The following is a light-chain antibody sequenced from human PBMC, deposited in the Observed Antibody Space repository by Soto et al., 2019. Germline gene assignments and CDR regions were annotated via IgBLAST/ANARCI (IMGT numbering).Light chain of an antibody. J-gene: IGKJ5*01. CDR1: QDISNY. Sequence: DIQMTQSPSSLSASVGDRVTITCQASQDISNYLNWYQQKPGKAPKLLIYTASSLQSGVPSRFSGSGSGTDFTLTISSLQPEDFATYYCQQSYSNPSTFGQGTRLEIK. CDR2: TAS. V-gene: IGKV1-39*01. CDR3: QQSYSNPST.